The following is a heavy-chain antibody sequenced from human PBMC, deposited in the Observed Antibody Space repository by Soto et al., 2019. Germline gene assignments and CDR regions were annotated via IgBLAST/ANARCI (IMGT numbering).Heavy chain of an antibody. J-gene: IGHJ4*02. Sequence: QVQLVESGGGMVQPGRSLRLSCAASGFTFSSYGMHWVRQAPGKGLEWVAVIWYDGSNKYSADSVKGRFTISRDNSQNTLDLQMNSLRAEDTAVYYCARAPRRVIPHHFDSWGQGTLVTVSS. CDR1: GFTFSSYG. D-gene: IGHD3-10*01. V-gene: IGHV3-33*01. CDR2: IWYDGSNK. CDR3: ARAPRRVIPHHFDS.